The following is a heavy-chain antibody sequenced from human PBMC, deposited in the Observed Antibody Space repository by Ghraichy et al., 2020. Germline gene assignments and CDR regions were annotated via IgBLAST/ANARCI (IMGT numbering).Heavy chain of an antibody. CDR1: GFTVSSNY. J-gene: IGHJ5*02. Sequence: GGSLRLSCAASGFTVSSNYMSWVRQAPGKGLEWVSVIYSGGRTYYADSVRGRFTISRDNSKNTLDLQMNSLRAEDTAVYYCAREGISSSGNWFDPWGQGTLVTVSS. CDR3: AREGISSSGNWFDP. D-gene: IGHD6-6*01. V-gene: IGHV3-53*01. CDR2: IYSGGRT.